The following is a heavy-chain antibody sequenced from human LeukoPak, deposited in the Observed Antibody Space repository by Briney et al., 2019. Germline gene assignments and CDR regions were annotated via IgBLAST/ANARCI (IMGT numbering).Heavy chain of an antibody. V-gene: IGHV4-30-4*01. CDR3: ARGPPPDFDY. J-gene: IGHJ4*02. CDR2: IYYSGST. Sequence: SETLSLTCTVSGDSISSGDYYWGWIRQAPGKGLEWIGYIYYSGSTYYNPSLKSRVTLSVDTSKNQFSLKLSSVTAADTAVYYCARGPPPDFDYWGRGTLVTVSS. CDR1: GDSISSGDYY.